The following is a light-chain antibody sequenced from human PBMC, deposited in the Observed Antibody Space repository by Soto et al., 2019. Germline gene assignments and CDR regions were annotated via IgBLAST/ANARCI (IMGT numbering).Light chain of an antibody. J-gene: IGKJ1*01. CDR1: QGISSY. V-gene: IGKV1-9*01. Sequence: IQLTQSPSSLSASVGDRVTITCRASQGISSYLAWYQQKPGNAPKLLIYAASTLQSGVPSRFSGSGSGTDFTLTISSLQPEDFATYYCQQLNSYPETFGQGTKVDIK. CDR2: AAS. CDR3: QQLNSYPET.